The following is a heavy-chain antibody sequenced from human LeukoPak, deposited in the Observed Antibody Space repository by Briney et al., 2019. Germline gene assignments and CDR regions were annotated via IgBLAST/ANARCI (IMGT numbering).Heavy chain of an antibody. Sequence: PGGSLRLSCAASGFTFSSYAMSWVRQAPGKGLEWVSAISGSGGSTYYADSVKGRFTISRDNSKNTLYLQMNSLRAVDTAVYYCAKVGYYYDSSGYYPPDYWGQGTLVTVSS. CDR3: AKVGYYYDSSGYYPPDY. J-gene: IGHJ4*02. D-gene: IGHD3-22*01. V-gene: IGHV3-23*01. CDR2: ISGSGGST. CDR1: GFTFSSYA.